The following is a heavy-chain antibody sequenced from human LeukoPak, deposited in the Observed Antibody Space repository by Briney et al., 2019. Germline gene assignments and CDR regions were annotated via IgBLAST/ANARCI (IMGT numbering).Heavy chain of an antibody. Sequence: ASVTVSFTASGYTFSIYGITWVRQAPGQGHEWMGWISAYNGNTNYAQKFQGRVTMTTATSTSTAYMELRSLRSDDTAVYYCARGGVDSSGYYLITIDYWGQGSLVTVSS. CDR2: ISAYNGNT. CDR3: ARGGVDSSGYYLITIDY. V-gene: IGHV1-18*01. J-gene: IGHJ4*02. D-gene: IGHD3-22*01. CDR1: GYTFSIYG.